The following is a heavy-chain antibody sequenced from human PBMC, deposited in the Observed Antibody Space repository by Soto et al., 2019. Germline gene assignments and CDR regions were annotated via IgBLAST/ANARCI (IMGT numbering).Heavy chain of an antibody. CDR2: IYPGDSKT. CDR3: ARLVEYDFWSGYFSYYYYGMDV. Sequence: GESLKISCKGSGFSFTTYWIAWVRQMPGKGLEWMGIIYPGDSKTTYSPSFQGQVTISADKSISTAYLQWSSLKASDTAMYYCARLVEYDFWSGYFSYYYYGMDVWGQGTTVTVSS. V-gene: IGHV5-51*01. CDR1: GFSFTTYW. J-gene: IGHJ6*02. D-gene: IGHD3-3*01.